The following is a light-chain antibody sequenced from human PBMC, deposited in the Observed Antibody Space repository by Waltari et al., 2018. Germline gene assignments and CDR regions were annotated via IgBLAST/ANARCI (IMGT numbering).Light chain of an antibody. CDR1: QTVYNY. CDR3: QQRKSWPFT. CDR2: DAT. V-gene: IGKV3-11*01. J-gene: IGKJ4*01. Sequence: DIVMTHSPTTLSLSPGERVTLSCRASQTVYNYLAWYQQKAGQAPRLLIYDATKRATGVPARFSGSGFGAAFTLTISSLEPEDFVVYYCQQRKSWPFTFGGGSRVDIK.